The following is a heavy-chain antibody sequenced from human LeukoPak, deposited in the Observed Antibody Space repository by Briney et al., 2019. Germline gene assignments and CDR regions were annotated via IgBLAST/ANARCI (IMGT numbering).Heavy chain of an antibody. CDR2: ISGSGGST. V-gene: IGHV3-23*01. D-gene: IGHD2-2*01. Sequence: GGSLRLSCAASGSTFDDYAMHWVRQAPGKGLEWVSAISGSGGSTYYADSVKGRFTISRDNSKSTLYLQMNSLRAEDTAVYYCAKAAEYCSSTSCISLYYFDYWGQGTLVTVSS. CDR1: GSTFDDYA. CDR3: AKAAEYCSSTSCISLYYFDY. J-gene: IGHJ4*02.